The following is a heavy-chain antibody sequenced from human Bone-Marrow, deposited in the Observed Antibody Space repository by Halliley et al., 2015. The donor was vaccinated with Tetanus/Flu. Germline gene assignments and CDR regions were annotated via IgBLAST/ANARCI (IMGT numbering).Heavy chain of an antibody. CDR1: GYSFSAYY. CDR3: ATLSGSYYHRDH. Sequence: QLVQSGAEVKKPGATVKISCKVSGYSFSAYYMHWVRQAPGKGLEYMGLVDPEDSETIYAERFQGRVIITADTSTDTTYMELSSLTSDDTAIYYCATLSGSYYHRDHWGQGTLVTVSS. J-gene: IGHJ4*02. CDR2: VDPEDSET. V-gene: IGHV1-69-2*01. D-gene: IGHD1-26*01.